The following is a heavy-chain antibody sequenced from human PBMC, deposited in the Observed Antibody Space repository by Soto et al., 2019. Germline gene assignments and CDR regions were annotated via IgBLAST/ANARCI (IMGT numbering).Heavy chain of an antibody. Sequence: GGSLRLSCAASGFTFSSYWMHWVRQAPGKGLVWVSRTNEDGSTINYADSVKGRFTISRDNAKNTLYLEMNSLRAEDTAVYYCTRDIGGGGGYWGPGTLVTVSS. CDR2: TNEDGSTI. CDR3: TRDIGGGGGY. D-gene: IGHD3-10*01. V-gene: IGHV3-74*01. J-gene: IGHJ4*02. CDR1: GFTFSSYW.